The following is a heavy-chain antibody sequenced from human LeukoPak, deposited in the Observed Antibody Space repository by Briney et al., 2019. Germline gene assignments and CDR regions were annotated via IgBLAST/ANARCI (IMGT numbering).Heavy chain of an antibody. D-gene: IGHD5-12*01. Sequence: GGSLRLSCAGSGFPFSSHGMNWVRQAPGKGLEWVSGISPGGGPTYYADSVRGRLSISRDDLKNTLYLQMENLRAEDTAVYYCAKDGAWLRFDDWGQGILVTVSS. V-gene: IGHV3-23*01. J-gene: IGHJ4*02. CDR3: AKDGAWLRFDD. CDR1: GFPFSSHG. CDR2: ISPGGGPT.